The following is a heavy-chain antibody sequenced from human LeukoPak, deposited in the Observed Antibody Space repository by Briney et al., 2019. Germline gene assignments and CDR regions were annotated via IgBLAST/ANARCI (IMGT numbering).Heavy chain of an antibody. CDR2: IHHSGST. D-gene: IGHD3-22*01. CDR3: ARAPSSGYYPVAFDI. Sequence: SETLSLTCTVSGYSISSGYYWGWIRQPPGKGLEWIGSIHHSGSTYYNPSLKSRVTTSVGTSKNQFSLKLSSVTAADTAVYYCARAPSSGYYPVAFDIWGQGTMVTVSS. V-gene: IGHV4-38-2*02. J-gene: IGHJ3*02. CDR1: GYSISSGYY.